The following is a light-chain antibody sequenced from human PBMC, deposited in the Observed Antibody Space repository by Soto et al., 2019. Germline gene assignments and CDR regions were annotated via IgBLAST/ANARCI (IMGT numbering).Light chain of an antibody. CDR2: GAS. CDR1: QSVSSSY. Sequence: EVVMTQSPATLSVSPGERATLSCRANQSVSSSYLAWYQQKPGQAPRLLIYGASSRATGIPDRFSGSGSGTDFTLTISRLEPEDFAVYYCQQYGSSPRTFGQGTKVDI. V-gene: IGKV3-20*01. CDR3: QQYGSSPRT. J-gene: IGKJ1*01.